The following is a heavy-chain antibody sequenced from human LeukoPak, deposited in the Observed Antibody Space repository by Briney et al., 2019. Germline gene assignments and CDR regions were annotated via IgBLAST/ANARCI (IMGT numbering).Heavy chain of an antibody. V-gene: IGHV3-23*01. CDR1: GFTFSSYA. CDR2: ISGSGGST. D-gene: IGHD1-20*01. CDR3: AKAIERYPDFDY. J-gene: IGHJ4*02. Sequence: GGSLRLSCAAPGFTFSSYAMSWVRQAPGKGLEWVSAISGSGGSTYYADSVKGRFTISRDNSKNTLYLQMNSLRAEDTAVYYCAKAIERYPDFDYWGQGTLVTVSS.